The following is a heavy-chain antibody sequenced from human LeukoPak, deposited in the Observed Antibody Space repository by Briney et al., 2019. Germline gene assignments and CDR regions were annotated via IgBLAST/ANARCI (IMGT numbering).Heavy chain of an antibody. J-gene: IGHJ4*02. CDR2: INHGGST. CDR1: GGSFSGYY. V-gene: IGHV4-34*01. D-gene: IGHD3-9*01. Sequence: PSETLSLTCAVYGGSFSGYYWSWIRQPPGKGLEWIGEINHGGSTNYNPSLKSRVTISVDTSKNQFSLKLSSVTAADTAVYYCARGPYDILTGHNKDYFDYWGQGTLVTVSS. CDR3: ARGPYDILTGHNKDYFDY.